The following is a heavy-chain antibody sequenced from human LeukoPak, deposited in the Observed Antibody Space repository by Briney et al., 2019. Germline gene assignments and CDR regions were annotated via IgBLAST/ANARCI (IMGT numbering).Heavy chain of an antibody. Sequence: PGGSLRLSCAVSGSTFDDYAMHWVRQVPGKGLEWVSGISWNSDTIGLADSVKGRFTISRDNAKNSLYLQMNSLRAEDTAVYYCAELGITMIGGVWGKGTTVTISS. J-gene: IGHJ6*04. CDR1: GSTFDDYA. V-gene: IGHV3-9*01. CDR3: AELGITMIGGV. CDR2: ISWNSDTI. D-gene: IGHD3-10*02.